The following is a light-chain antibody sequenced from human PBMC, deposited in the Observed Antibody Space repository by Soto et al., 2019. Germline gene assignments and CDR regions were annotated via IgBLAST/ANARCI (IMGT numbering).Light chain of an antibody. CDR2: GVS. CDR1: SSDVGGYNY. Sequence: QSALTQPPSASGSPGQSVAISCTGTSSDVGGYNYVSWYQHHPGKAPKLMIYGVSKRPSGVPDRFSGSKSGNTASLTVSGLQAEDEADYYCYSYAGSDGDVYGTGTKVTVL. V-gene: IGLV2-8*01. CDR3: YSYAGSDGDV. J-gene: IGLJ1*01.